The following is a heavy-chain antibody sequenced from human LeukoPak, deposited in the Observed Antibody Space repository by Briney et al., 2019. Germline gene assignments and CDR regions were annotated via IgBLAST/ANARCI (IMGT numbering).Heavy chain of an antibody. CDR2: ISYDGSNK. V-gene: IGHV3-30*03. Sequence: GSLRLSCAASGFTFSSYGMHWVRQAPGKGLEWVAVISYDGSNKYYADSVKGRFTIPRDNSENTLYLQMNSLRAEDTAVYYCARVVYSSRNYGMDVWGQGTTVTVSS. CDR3: ARVVYSSRNYGMDV. CDR1: GFTFSSYG. J-gene: IGHJ6*02. D-gene: IGHD6-13*01.